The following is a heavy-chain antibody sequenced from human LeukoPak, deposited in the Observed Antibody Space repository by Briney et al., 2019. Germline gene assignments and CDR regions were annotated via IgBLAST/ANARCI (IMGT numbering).Heavy chain of an antibody. CDR1: GGSFSGYY. J-gene: IGHJ5*02. CDR3: ARGSAGWGGPDLYH. Sequence: SETLSLTCAVYGGSFSGYYWSWIRQPPGKGLEWIGEINHSGSTNYNPSLKSRVTISVDTSKNQFSLKLSSVTAADTAVYYCARGSAGWGGPDLYHWGQGTLVTVSS. CDR2: INHSGST. D-gene: IGHD3-10*01. V-gene: IGHV4-34*01.